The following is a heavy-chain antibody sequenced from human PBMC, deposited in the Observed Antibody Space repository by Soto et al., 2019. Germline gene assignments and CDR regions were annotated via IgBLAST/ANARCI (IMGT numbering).Heavy chain of an antibody. D-gene: IGHD1-20*01. CDR3: AKDAQITGTPLGPYYFDY. V-gene: IGHV3-30*18. CDR2: ISYDGSNK. J-gene: IGHJ4*02. CDR1: GFIFSNYG. Sequence: SLRLSCAASGFIFSNYGMSWGRQAPGKGLEWVAVISYDGSNKYYADSVKGRFTISRDNSKNTLYLQMNSLRAEDTAVYYCAKDAQITGTPLGPYYFDYWGQGTLVTVSS.